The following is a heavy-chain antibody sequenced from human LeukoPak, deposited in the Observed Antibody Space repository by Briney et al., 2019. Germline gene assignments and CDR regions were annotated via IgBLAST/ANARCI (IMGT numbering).Heavy chain of an antibody. CDR1: GGSISSSSYY. CDR3: AGRLVSVGGNWFDP. Sequence: SETLSLTCTVSGGSISSSSYYWGWIRQPPGKGLEWIGSIYYSGSTYYNPSLKSRVTISVDTSKNQFSLKLSSVTAADTAVYYCAGRLVSVGGNWFDPWGQGTLVTVSS. CDR2: IYYSGST. V-gene: IGHV4-39*07. J-gene: IGHJ5*02. D-gene: IGHD6-19*01.